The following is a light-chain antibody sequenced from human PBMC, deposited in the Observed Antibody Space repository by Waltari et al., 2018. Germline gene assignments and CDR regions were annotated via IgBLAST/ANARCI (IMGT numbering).Light chain of an antibody. CDR2: WAS. V-gene: IGKV4-1*01. CDR1: QCVLYSSNNQLY. CDR3: QQFYTTPMT. J-gene: IGKJ5*01. Sequence: DIVITQSPDSLAVSLGERATINCKSSQCVLYSSNNQLYVAWYQKIPGQTPKLVVDWASTLESGVRDRFSAGGSGTEFTLTISSLQAEDVAVYYCQQFYTTPMTFGQGTRLEIK.